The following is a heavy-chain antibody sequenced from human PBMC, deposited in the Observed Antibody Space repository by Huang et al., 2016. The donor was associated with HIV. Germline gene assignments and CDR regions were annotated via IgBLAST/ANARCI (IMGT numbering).Heavy chain of an antibody. CDR2: IFPDASDT. V-gene: IGHV5-51*01. J-gene: IGHJ4*02. CDR3: ARRFSSSSGYFDY. D-gene: IGHD6-6*01. Sequence: VQLVQSGAEVKKPGESLKISCKGSGYSFSSYWIAWVRQMPGKGLEWMGIIFPDASDTTYSPSVESQVTISADKPIGTAYLQWSSLKASDTAMYYCARRFSSSSGYFDYWGQGSLVTVSS. CDR1: GYSFSSYW.